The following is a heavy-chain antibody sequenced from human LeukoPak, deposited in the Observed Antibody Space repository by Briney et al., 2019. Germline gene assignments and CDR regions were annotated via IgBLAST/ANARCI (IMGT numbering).Heavy chain of an antibody. CDR1: GGSFSGYY. CDR3: ARDYVGSGWPFDY. D-gene: IGHD6-19*01. Sequence: PSETLSLTCAVYGGSFSGYYWSWIRQPPGKGLEWLGEINHSGSTNYNPSLKSRVTISVDTSKNQFSLKLSSVTAADTAVYYCARDYVGSGWPFDYWGQGTLVTVSS. J-gene: IGHJ4*02. V-gene: IGHV4-34*01. CDR2: INHSGST.